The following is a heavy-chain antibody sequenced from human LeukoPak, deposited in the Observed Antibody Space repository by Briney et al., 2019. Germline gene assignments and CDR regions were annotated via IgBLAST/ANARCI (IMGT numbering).Heavy chain of an antibody. V-gene: IGHV4-34*01. CDR1: GGSFSGYY. CDR2: INHSGST. J-gene: IGHJ4*02. Sequence: SETLSLTCAVYGGSFSGYYWSWIRQPPGKGLEWIGEINHSGSTNYNPSLKSRVTISVDTSKNQFSLKLSSVTAADTAVYYCARCKRGVNGVCPKGLDYWGQRTLVTVSS. D-gene: IGHD2-8*01. CDR3: ARCKRGVNGVCPKGLDY.